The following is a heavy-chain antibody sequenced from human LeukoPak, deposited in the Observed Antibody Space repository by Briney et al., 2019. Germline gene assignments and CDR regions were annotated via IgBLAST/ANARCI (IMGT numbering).Heavy chain of an antibody. J-gene: IGHJ4*02. CDR1: GFTFSNYA. CDR2: ISRNSTYI. V-gene: IGHV3-21*01. Sequence: GGSLRLSCAASGFTFSNYAMNWVRQAPGKGLEWVASISRNSTYIHYADSVKGRFTISRDNARNSLFLQMNSLRAEDTAIYYCASDEGNYFDYWGQGTLVTVSS. CDR3: ASDEGNYFDY.